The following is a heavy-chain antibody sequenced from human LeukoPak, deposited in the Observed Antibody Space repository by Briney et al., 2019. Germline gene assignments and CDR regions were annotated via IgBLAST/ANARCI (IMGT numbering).Heavy chain of an antibody. CDR2: INPNRGGT. CDR3: ARGVATIVNWFDP. CDR1: GYTFTGYY. D-gene: IGHD5-12*01. J-gene: IGHJ5*02. V-gene: IGHV1-2*02. Sequence: GASVKVSCKASGYTFTGYYLHWVRQAPGQGLEWMGWINPNRGGTNHAQKFQGRVTMTRDTSIGTAYMELSRLTSDDTAVYYCARGVATIVNWFDPWGQGTLVTVSS.